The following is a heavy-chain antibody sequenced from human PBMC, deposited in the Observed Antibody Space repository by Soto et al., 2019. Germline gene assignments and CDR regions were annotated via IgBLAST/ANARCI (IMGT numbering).Heavy chain of an antibody. D-gene: IGHD2-21*02. J-gene: IGHJ4*01. CDR1: GGTFSGYA. CDR3: ATHCLGVPSPPYFDN. Sequence: QLVQSGSEVKKPGSSVKVSCQASGGTFSGYALTWVRQATGQGLEWMGEFVPLFGTTNYAQKFPGRITITADESTSTAYMELSTLRSDDTAVYYCATHCLGVPSPPYFDNWGQVTLVTVSS. V-gene: IGHV1-69*01. CDR2: FVPLFGTT.